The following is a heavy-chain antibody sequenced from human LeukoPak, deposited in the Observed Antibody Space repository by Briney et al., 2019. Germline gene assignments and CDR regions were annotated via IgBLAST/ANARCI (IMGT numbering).Heavy chain of an antibody. J-gene: IGHJ4*02. Sequence: ASVKVSCKASGYTFTNYYIHWVRQAPGQGLEWMGIINPGGRSTSYAQKFQGRVTMTRDTSISTAYMELSRLRSDDTAVYYCARGRLGASFDYWGQGTLVTVSS. CDR3: ARGRLGASFDY. V-gene: IGHV1-46*01. D-gene: IGHD7-27*01. CDR2: INPGGRST. CDR1: GYTFTNYY.